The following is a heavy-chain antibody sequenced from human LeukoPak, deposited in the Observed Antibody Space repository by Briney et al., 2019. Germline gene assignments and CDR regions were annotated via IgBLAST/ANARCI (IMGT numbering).Heavy chain of an antibody. CDR2: IYYSGST. Sequence: SETLSLTCTVSSGSINSSSYYWRCIRQPPGKGLECIGSIYYSGSTYYNPSLKSRVTISVDTSKNQFSLKLSSVAAADTAVYYCARLGVWFGELFPTNWFDPWGQGTLVTASS. J-gene: IGHJ5*02. V-gene: IGHV4-39*01. CDR3: ARLGVWFGELFPTNWFDP. D-gene: IGHD3-10*01. CDR1: SGSINSSSYY.